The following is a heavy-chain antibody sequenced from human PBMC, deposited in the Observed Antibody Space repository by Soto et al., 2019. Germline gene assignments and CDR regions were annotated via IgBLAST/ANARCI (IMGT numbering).Heavy chain of an antibody. CDR3: AIDLRSHYGP. D-gene: IGHD4-17*01. CDR2: ISGSGSYI. CDR1: GFTFSNYN. V-gene: IGHV3-21*01. J-gene: IGHJ3*01. Sequence: EVQLVESGGGLVKPGGSLRVSCAASGFTFSNYNMIWVRQAPGKGLEWVASISGSGSYIYYADSVRGRFTISRDNANKSLFLEMNALRAEDTAVYFCAIDLRSHYGPWGQGTVVTVSS.